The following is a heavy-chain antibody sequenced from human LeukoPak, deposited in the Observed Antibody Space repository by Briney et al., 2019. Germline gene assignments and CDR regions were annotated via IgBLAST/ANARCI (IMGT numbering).Heavy chain of an antibody. D-gene: IGHD2-2*01. J-gene: IGHJ4*02. Sequence: GGSLRLSCAASGFTFSSYSMNWVRQAPGKGLEWVSYISSSRSTIYYADSVKGRFTISGDNAKNSLYLQMNSLRVEDTAVYYCAREYCSSTSCLYDYWGQGTLVTVSS. V-gene: IGHV3-48*01. CDR3: AREYCSSTSCLYDY. CDR2: ISSSRSTI. CDR1: GFTFSSYS.